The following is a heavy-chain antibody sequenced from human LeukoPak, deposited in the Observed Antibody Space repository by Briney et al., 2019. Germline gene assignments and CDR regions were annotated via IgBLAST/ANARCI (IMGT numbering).Heavy chain of an antibody. CDR3: ARSSWSLFDY. Sequence: NASETLSLTCTISGYSISSGYYWGWIRQPPGKGLEWIGSIYHSGSTYYNPSLKSRVTFSVDTSKNQFSLKLSSVTAADTAVYYCARSSWSLFDYWGQGTLVTVSS. D-gene: IGHD1-26*01. V-gene: IGHV4-38-2*02. CDR2: IYHSGST. J-gene: IGHJ4*02. CDR1: GYSISSGYY.